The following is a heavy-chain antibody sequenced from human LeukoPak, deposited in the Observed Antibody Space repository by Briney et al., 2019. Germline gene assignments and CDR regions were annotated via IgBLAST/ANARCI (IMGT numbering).Heavy chain of an antibody. CDR3: AREPVLRFLGLPYGMDV. J-gene: IGHJ6*02. V-gene: IGHV4-4*07. CDR1: GGSISSYY. D-gene: IGHD3-3*01. Sequence: SETLSLTCTVSGGSISSYYWSWIRQPAGKGLEWIGRIYTSGSTNYNPSLKSRVTMSVDTSKNQFSLKLSSVTAADTAVYYCAREPVLRFLGLPYGMDVWGQGTTVTVSS. CDR2: IYTSGST.